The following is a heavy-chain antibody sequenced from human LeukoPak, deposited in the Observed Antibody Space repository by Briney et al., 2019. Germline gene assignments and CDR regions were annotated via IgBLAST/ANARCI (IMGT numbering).Heavy chain of an antibody. D-gene: IGHD3-10*01. J-gene: IGHJ4*02. CDR3: ARAEDDSGTYPVGYFDF. Sequence: PGGSLRLSCAASGFTFSSYGMTWVRQAPGKGLEWVSAISGRGGRTYYADSVKGRFTISRDISKNTLYLQMNSLRAEDTAIYYCARAEDDSGTYPVGYFDFWGQGTLVTVSS. CDR1: GFTFSSYG. CDR2: ISGRGGRT. V-gene: IGHV3-23*01.